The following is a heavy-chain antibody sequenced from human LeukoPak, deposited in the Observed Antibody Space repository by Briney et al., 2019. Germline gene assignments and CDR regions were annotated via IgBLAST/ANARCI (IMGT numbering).Heavy chain of an antibody. D-gene: IGHD6-6*01. CDR3: ARSSSGENWFDP. CDR2: ISSSSYI. Sequence: GGSLRLSCAASGFTFSSYSTNWVRQAPGKGLEWVSSISSSSYIYYADSVKGRFTISRDNAKNSLYLQMNSLRAEDTAVYYCARSSSGENWFDPWGQGTLVTVSS. V-gene: IGHV3-21*01. J-gene: IGHJ5*02. CDR1: GFTFSSYS.